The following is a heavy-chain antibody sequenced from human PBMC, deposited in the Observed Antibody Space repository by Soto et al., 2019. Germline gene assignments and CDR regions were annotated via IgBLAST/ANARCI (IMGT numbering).Heavy chain of an antibody. Sequence: PSETLSLTCAVSGDSIKTETWWSWLRQLPGTGLEWIGEINHTGDANANPALRSRVSMSVDRTKNQFFLNLRSVSAADTAVYFCAREGRLHWFEPWGQGTLVTVSS. J-gene: IGHJ5*01. CDR3: AREGRLHWFEP. CDR1: GDSIKTETW. CDR2: INHTGDA. V-gene: IGHV4-4*02.